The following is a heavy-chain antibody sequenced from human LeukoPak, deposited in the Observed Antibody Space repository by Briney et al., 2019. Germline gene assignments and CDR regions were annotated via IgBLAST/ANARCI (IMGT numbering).Heavy chain of an antibody. CDR1: GGTFSSYA. CDR2: MNPNSGNT. Sequence: ASVKVSCKASGGTFSSYAISWVRQAPGQGLEWMGWMNPNSGNTGYAQKFQGRVTMTGNTSISTAYMELSSLRSEDTAVYYCARVWNYYGMDVWGQGTTVTVSS. D-gene: IGHD2-21*01. CDR3: ARVWNYYGMDV. V-gene: IGHV1-8*02. J-gene: IGHJ6*02.